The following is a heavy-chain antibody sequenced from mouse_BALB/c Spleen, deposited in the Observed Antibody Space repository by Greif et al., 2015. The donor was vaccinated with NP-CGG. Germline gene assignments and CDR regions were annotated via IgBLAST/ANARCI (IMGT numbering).Heavy chain of an antibody. J-gene: IGHJ3*01. CDR2: ISSGGSYT. Sequence: EVQGVESGGGLVKPGGSLKLSCAASGFTFSSYAMSWVRQSPEKRLEWVAEISSGGSYTYYPDTVTGRFTISRDNAKNTLYLEMSSLRSEDTAMYYCARAHITTATRFAYWGQGTLVTVSA. V-gene: IGHV5-9-4*01. D-gene: IGHD1-2*01. CDR3: ARAHITTATRFAY. CDR1: GFTFSSYA.